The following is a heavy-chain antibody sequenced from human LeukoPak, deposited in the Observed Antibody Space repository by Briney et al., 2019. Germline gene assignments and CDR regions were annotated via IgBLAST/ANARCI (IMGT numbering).Heavy chain of an antibody. CDR1: GFTFSSSA. J-gene: IGHJ4*02. D-gene: IGHD3-3*01. V-gene: IGHV3-23*01. Sequence: PGGPLRLSCAASGFTFSSSAMSWVRQVPGKGLEWVSGISASGGSTSYADSVRGRFTISRDNSKNTLYVQMNSLRDEDTAVYYCARGRGLGVVSPYFDYWGQGTLVTVSS. CDR3: ARGRGLGVVSPYFDY. CDR2: ISASGGST.